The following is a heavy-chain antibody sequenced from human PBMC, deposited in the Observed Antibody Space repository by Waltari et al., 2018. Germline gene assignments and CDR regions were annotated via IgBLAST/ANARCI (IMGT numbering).Heavy chain of an antibody. CDR1: GGSFSGYY. V-gene: IGHV4-34*01. Sequence: QVQLQQWGAGLLKPSETLSLTCAVYGGSFSGYYWSWIRQPPGKGLEWIGEINHSGSTNYNPSLKSRVTISVDTSKNQFSLKLSSVTAADTAVYYCARLKRWRLRYYYYYMDVWGKGTTVTISS. CDR3: ARLKRWRLRYYYYYMDV. D-gene: IGHD6-25*01. J-gene: IGHJ6*03. CDR2: INHSGST.